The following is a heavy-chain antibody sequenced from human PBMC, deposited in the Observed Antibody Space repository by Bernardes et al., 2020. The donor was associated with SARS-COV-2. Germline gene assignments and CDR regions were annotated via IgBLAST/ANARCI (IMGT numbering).Heavy chain of an antibody. CDR2: INPSGGST. Sequence: VKVSCKASGYTFTSYYMHWVRQAPGQGLEWMGIINPSGGSTSYAQKFQGRVTMTRDTSTSTVYMELSSLRSEDTAVYYCATDYGGQFSFDYWGQGTLVTVSS. J-gene: IGHJ4*02. D-gene: IGHD4-17*01. CDR3: ATDYGGQFSFDY. CDR1: GYTFTSYY. V-gene: IGHV1-46*01.